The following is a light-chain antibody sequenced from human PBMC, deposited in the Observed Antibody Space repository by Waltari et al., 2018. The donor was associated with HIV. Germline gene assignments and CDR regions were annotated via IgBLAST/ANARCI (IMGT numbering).Light chain of an antibody. CDR1: TIGRKR. Sequence: SYVLTQPPSVSAAPGKTARITCYSNTIGRKRVCLYQQKPGQSPVPVLYGARDRPSGSTERLAGSSSGNTATLTISRVEAGDEADYYCQVWDSSSDHWVFGGGTKLSVL. V-gene: IGLV3-21*03. CDR3: QVWDSSSDHWV. J-gene: IGLJ3*02. CDR2: GAR.